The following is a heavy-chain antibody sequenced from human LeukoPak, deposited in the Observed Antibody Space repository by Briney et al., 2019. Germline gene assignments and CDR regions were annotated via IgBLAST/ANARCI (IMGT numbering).Heavy chain of an antibody. D-gene: IGHD4-17*01. V-gene: IGHV3-9*01. CDR1: GLTFDDYA. J-gene: IGHJ4*02. CDR3: AKGRRDYGGNFDY. Sequence: GGSLRLSCAASGLTFDDYAMHWVRQAPGKGLEWVSGITWNSGSIGYADSVKGRFTISRDNAKNSLYLQMNSLRAEDTALYYCAKGRRDYGGNFDYWGQGTLVTVSS. CDR2: ITWNSGSI.